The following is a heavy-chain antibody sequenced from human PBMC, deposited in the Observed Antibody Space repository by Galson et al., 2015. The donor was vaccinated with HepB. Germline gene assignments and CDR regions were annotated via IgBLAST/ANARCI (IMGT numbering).Heavy chain of an antibody. CDR2: ISSSSSYI. Sequence: SLRLSCAASGFTFNSYSMNWVRQAPGKGLEWVSSISSSSSYIYYADSVKGRFTISRDNAKNSLYLQMNSLRAEDTAVYYCARDPDSGSWDLFRYYYYMDVWGKGTTVTVSS. V-gene: IGHV3-21*01. J-gene: IGHJ6*03. CDR1: GFTFNSYS. D-gene: IGHD5-12*01. CDR3: ARDPDSGSWDLFRYYYYMDV.